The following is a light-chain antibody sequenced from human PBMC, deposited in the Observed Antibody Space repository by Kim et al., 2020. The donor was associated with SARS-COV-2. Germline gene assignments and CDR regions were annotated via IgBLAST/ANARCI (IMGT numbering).Light chain of an antibody. V-gene: IGKV1-39*01. Sequence: DIQMTQSPSSLSAFVGDRVTMTCRASQSITTYLNWYHHKLEEAPELLIYAASSLHSGVPSNITGSGSGTDFTLTIRSVQPEDFGTYFCQQSYSTPYTFGQGTKLEI. CDR2: AAS. J-gene: IGKJ2*01. CDR3: QQSYSTPYT. CDR1: QSITTY.